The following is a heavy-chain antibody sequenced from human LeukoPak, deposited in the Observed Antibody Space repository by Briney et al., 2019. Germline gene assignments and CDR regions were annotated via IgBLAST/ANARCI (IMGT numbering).Heavy chain of an antibody. CDR3: ARGRKITIARGVQWPDY. CDR1: GYTFTGYY. V-gene: IGHV1-2*02. CDR2: INPNSGGT. J-gene: IGHJ4*02. Sequence: ASVKVSCKASGYTFTGYYMHWVRQAPGQGLEWMGWINPNSGGTNYAQKFQGRVTMTRDTSISTAYMELSSLRSEDTAVYYCARGRKITIARGVQWPDYWGQGTLVTVSS. D-gene: IGHD3-10*01.